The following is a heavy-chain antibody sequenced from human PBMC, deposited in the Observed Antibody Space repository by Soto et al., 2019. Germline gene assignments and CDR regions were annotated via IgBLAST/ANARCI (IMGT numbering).Heavy chain of an antibody. D-gene: IGHD1-7*01. Sequence: QVQLVESGGGVVQPGTSLRLSCAASGFTISTHGMHWVRQAPGKGLEWVANIWYDGSNKFYADSVKGRFTISKDNSKNTLYVEMNSLRAEDTAVYYCAAATTRNFHFHYWGQGTQVTVSS. J-gene: IGHJ4*02. CDR1: GFTISTHG. CDR3: AAATTRNFHFHY. CDR2: IWYDGSNK. V-gene: IGHV3-33*01.